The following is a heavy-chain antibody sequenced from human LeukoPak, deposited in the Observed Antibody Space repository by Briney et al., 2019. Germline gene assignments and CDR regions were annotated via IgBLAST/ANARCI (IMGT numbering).Heavy chain of an antibody. J-gene: IGHJ3*02. CDR2: ITGSGGRT. V-gene: IGHV3-23*01. CDR1: GFTFSSHA. D-gene: IGHD5-18*01. CDR3: AKDLGYSYHYPVGAFDI. Sequence: GGSLKLSCAASGFTFSSHAMSWVRQAPGKGLEWVSAITGSGGRTYYADSVKGRFSISRDNSNNTLYLLMNSLRAEDTAVYYCAKDLGYSYHYPVGAFDIWGQGTTVTVSS.